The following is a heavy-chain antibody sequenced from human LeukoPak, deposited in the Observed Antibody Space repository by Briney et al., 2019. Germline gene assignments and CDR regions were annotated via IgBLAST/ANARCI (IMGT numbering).Heavy chain of an antibody. D-gene: IGHD1-26*01. V-gene: IGHV3-30*01. Sequence: GGSLRLSCAASGFTFSSYALHWVRQAPGKGLEWVAVISYDGSNKYYADSVKGRFTISRDNSKNTLYLQMNSLRAEDTAVYYCATDHGGSYYFDYWGQGTLFTVSS. CDR1: GFTFSSYA. CDR3: ATDHGGSYYFDY. CDR2: ISYDGSNK. J-gene: IGHJ4*02.